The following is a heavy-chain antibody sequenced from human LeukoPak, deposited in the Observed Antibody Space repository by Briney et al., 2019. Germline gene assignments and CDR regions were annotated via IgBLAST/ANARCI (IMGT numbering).Heavy chain of an antibody. J-gene: IGHJ4*02. Sequence: SETLSLTCTVSGASITSYYWSGIRQPLAKGREWIGYIYYSGSANYNPSLKSRVTISVDMSKNQFSLKLSSVTAADTAVYYCARATTAYCTGGICPNFDYWGQGALVTVSS. CDR2: IYYSGSA. V-gene: IGHV4-59*01. CDR1: GASITSYY. CDR3: ARATTAYCTGGICPNFDY. D-gene: IGHD2-8*02.